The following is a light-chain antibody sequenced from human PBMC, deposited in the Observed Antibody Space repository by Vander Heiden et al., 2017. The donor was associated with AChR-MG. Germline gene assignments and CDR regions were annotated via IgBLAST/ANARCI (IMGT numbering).Light chain of an antibody. Sequence: QSDLTQPPSVSATPGQRVTISCSGSSSNSGSNTVNWYQHLPGTAPKLLISNNKERPSGVPARVSGSKSGTSASLAIGGLQSEDEADYYCATWDDSLNGPVFGGGTKLTVL. CDR2: NNK. CDR1: SSNSGSNT. CDR3: ATWDDSLNGPV. J-gene: IGLJ3*02. V-gene: IGLV1-44*01.